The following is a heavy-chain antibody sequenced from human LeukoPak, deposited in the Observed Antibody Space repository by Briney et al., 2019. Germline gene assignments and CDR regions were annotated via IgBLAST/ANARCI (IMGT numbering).Heavy chain of an antibody. J-gene: IGHJ5*02. D-gene: IGHD3-16*01. Sequence: PSETLSLTCTVSGGSISSYYWSWIRQPAGKGLERIGRIYSGGNTNYNPSLKSRVTMSVDTSKNQFSLKLSSVTAADTAVYYCARGSVITFGGVTQTGGNWFDPWGQGTLVTVSS. CDR3: ARGSVITFGGVTQTGGNWFDP. CDR1: GGSISSYY. V-gene: IGHV4-4*07. CDR2: IYSGGNT.